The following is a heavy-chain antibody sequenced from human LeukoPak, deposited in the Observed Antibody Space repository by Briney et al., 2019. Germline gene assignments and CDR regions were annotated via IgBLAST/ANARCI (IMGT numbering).Heavy chain of an antibody. CDR3: ARFVRWFGELLPFDY. CDR1: GGSISSGGYS. Sequence: SETLSLTCAVSGGSISSGGYSWSWIRQHPGKGLEWIGYIYYSGSTYYNPSLKSRVTISVDTSKNQFSLKLSSVTAADTAVYYCARFVRWFGELLPFDYWGQGTLVTVSS. D-gene: IGHD3-10*01. J-gene: IGHJ4*02. V-gene: IGHV4-31*11. CDR2: IYYSGST.